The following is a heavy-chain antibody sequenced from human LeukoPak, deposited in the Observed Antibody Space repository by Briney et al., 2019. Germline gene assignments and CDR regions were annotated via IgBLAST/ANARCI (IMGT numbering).Heavy chain of an antibody. CDR3: ARGRFYGFSGDS. CDR2: IYYSGST. J-gene: IGHJ4*02. V-gene: IGHV4-31*03. D-gene: IGHD3-10*01. CDR1: GGSISSGGYY. Sequence: SETLSLTCTVSGGSISSGGYYWSWIRQHPGKGLEWIGYIYYSGSTYYNPSLKSRVTISVDTSKNQFSLRLSSVTAADTAVYYCARGRFYGFSGDSWGQGSLVTVSS.